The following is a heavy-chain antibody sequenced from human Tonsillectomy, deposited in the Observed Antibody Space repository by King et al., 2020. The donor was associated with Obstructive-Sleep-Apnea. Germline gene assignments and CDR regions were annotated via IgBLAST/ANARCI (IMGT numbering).Heavy chain of an antibody. Sequence: VQLVESGGGLVQPGGSLRLSCAASGFTFSSYAMSWVRQAPGKGLEWVSAISCSGGSQYYADSVKGRFTISRDNSKNTLYLQMNSLRAEDTAVYYCAKGMIAWSQYWYFDLWGRGTLVTVSS. CDR2: ISCSGGSQ. CDR3: AKGMIAWSQYWYFDL. J-gene: IGHJ2*01. V-gene: IGHV3-23*04. D-gene: IGHD2-15*01. CDR1: GFTFSSYA.